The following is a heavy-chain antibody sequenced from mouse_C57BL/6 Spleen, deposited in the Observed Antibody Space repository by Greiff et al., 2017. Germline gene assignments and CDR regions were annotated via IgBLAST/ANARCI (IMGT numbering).Heavy chain of an antibody. V-gene: IGHV1-26*01. D-gene: IGHD2-3*01. J-gene: IGHJ2*01. Sequence: EVQLQQSGPELVKPGASVKISCKASGYTFTDYYMNWVKQSHGKSLEWIGDINPNNGGTSYNQKFKGKATLTVDKSSSTAYMELRSLTSEDSAVYYCASRGRLLPLDYWGQGTTLTVSS. CDR1: GYTFTDYY. CDR3: ASRGRLLPLDY. CDR2: INPNNGGT.